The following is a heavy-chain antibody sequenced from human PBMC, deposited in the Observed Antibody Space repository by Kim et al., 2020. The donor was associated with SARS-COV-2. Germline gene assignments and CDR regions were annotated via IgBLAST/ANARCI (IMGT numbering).Heavy chain of an antibody. CDR1: GFTFSDYY. CDR3: ARVSVHPGYSYGYLDAFDI. J-gene: IGHJ3*02. V-gene: IGHV3-11*01. CDR2: ISSSGSTI. D-gene: IGHD5-18*01. Sequence: GGSLRLSCAASGFTFSDYYMSWIRQAPGKGLEWVSYISSSGSTIYYADSVKGRFTISRDNAKNSLYLQMNSLRAEDTAVYYCARVSVHPGYSYGYLDAFDIWGQGTMVTVSS.